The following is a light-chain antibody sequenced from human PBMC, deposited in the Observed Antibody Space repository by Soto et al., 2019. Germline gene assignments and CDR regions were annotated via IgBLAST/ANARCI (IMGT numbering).Light chain of an antibody. CDR3: QQYDSSPGLT. CDR2: DAS. V-gene: IGKV3-20*01. Sequence: EIVLTQPPATLSSFPGDRVTLSCRASQYINTRLAWYQHRPGQAPRLLIYDASNRATGIPARFSGSGSGTDFTLTISRLEPEDFAVYYCQQYDSSPGLTFGGGTKVDI. CDR1: QYINTR. J-gene: IGKJ4*01.